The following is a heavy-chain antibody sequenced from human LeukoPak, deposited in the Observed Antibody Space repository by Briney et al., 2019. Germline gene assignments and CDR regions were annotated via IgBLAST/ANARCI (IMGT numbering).Heavy chain of an antibody. CDR3: ARDLDSSGYYFDY. D-gene: IGHD3-22*01. J-gene: IGHJ4*02. CDR1: GGSFSGYY. Sequence: SETLSLTCAVYGGSFSGYYWSWIRQPPGKGLEWIGETNHSGSTNYNPSLKGRVTISVDTSKNQFSLKLSSVTAADTAVYYCARDLDSSGYYFDYWGQGTLVTVSS. CDR2: TNHSGST. V-gene: IGHV4-34*01.